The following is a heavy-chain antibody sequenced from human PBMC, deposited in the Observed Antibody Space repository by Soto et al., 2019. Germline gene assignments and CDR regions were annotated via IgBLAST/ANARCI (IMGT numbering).Heavy chain of an antibody. Sequence: AGGSLRLSCTASGFALSTYNMEWVRQAPGKGLEWVSYISESGTTIYYADSVQGRFTISRDNDRNSLFLEMNSLRDEDTAVYYCARHPSTGSFDLWGQGTLVTVSS. J-gene: IGHJ4*02. V-gene: IGHV3-48*02. CDR2: ISESGTTI. CDR3: ARHPSTGSFDL. CDR1: GFALSTYN.